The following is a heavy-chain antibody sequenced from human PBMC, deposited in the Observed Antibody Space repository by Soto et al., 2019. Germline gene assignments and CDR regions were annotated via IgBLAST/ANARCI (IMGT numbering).Heavy chain of an antibody. V-gene: IGHV4-30-4*02. CDR1: GGSISSGDYY. D-gene: IGHD4-4*01. J-gene: IGHJ6*02. CDR3: ARLDYSNDYGMDG. CDR2: IYYSGST. Sequence: SETLSLTCTVSGGSISSGDYYWSWIRQPPGKGLEWIGYIYYSGSTYYNPSLKSRVTISVDTSKNQFSLKLSSVTAADTAVYYWARLDYSNDYGMDGWGQGTRVTV.